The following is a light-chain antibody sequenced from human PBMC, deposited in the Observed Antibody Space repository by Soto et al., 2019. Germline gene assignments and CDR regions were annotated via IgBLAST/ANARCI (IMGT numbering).Light chain of an antibody. Sequence: QSVLTQPASVSGSPGQSITISCTGTSSDVGGYNYVSWYQQHPGKVPKLMIYDVSNRPSGVSNRFSGSKSGNTASLTISGLQAEDEDDYYCSSYTSSSTLVVFGGGTQLTVL. CDR2: DVS. J-gene: IGLJ2*01. CDR3: SSYTSSSTLVV. CDR1: SSDVGGYNY. V-gene: IGLV2-14*01.